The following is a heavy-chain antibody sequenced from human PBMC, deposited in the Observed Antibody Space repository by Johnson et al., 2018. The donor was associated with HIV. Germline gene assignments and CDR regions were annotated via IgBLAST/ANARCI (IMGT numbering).Heavy chain of an antibody. CDR2: INWNGDST. CDR3: TRDRRIAARAVDAFDI. CDR1: GFTFDDYG. V-gene: IGHV3-20*04. D-gene: IGHD6-6*01. Sequence: VQLVESGGGVVRPGGSLRVSCAASGFTFDDYGMNWVRQAPGKGLEWVSGINWNGDSTGYADSVKGRFTISRDNSKNTLYLQMNSLKTEDTAVYYCTRDRRIAARAVDAFDIWGQGTMVTVSS. J-gene: IGHJ3*02.